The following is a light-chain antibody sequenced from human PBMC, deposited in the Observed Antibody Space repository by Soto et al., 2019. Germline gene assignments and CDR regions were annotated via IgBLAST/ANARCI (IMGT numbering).Light chain of an antibody. CDR2: GAS. J-gene: IGKJ1*01. CDR1: QSVSTN. CDR3: QQYYNWPRT. V-gene: IGKV3-15*01. Sequence: EIVMTQSPATLSVSPGERATLSCRASQSVSTNLAWYQQKPGQAPRLLIYGASARATGFPARFSGSGSGTEFTLTISSLQSEDFAVYYCQQYYNWPRTFGHGTKVEIK.